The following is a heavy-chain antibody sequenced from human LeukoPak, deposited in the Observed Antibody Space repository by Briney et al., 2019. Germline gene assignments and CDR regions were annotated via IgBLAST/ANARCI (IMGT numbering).Heavy chain of an antibody. J-gene: IGHJ5*02. CDR2: TDPSDSYT. D-gene: IGHD3-22*01. V-gene: IGHV5-10-1*01. CDR1: GYSFTSSW. CDR3: ARQYSSGYYTNWFDP. Sequence: GESLRISFKGSGYSFTSSWISWVRQMPGKGLEWMGRTDPSDSYTNYSPSFQGHVTISADKSISTAYLQWSSLKASDTAMYYCARQYSSGYYTNWFDPWGQGTLVTVSS.